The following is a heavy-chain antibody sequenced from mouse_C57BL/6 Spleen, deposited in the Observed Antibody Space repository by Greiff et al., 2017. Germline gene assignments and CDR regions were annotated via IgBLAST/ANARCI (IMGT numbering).Heavy chain of an antibody. J-gene: IGHJ2*01. CDR3: ARMGGSSHYFDY. D-gene: IGHD1-1*01. CDR2: ILPGSGRT. V-gene: IGHV1-9*01. Sequence: QVMLVESVAELMMPGASVKLSCKATGYTFTGYWLAWVKQRPGHGLEWIGEILPGSGRTNYNEKFKGKATFPAATSSNTAYVQLSSLPTEDAASYYCARMGGSSHYFDYWGQGTTLTVSS. CDR1: GYTFTGYW.